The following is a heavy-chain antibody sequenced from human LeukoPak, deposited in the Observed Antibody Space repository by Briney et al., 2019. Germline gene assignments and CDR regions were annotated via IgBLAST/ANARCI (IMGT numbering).Heavy chain of an antibody. Sequence: ASVKVSCKASGYTFTSYDINWVRQATGQGLEWMGWMNPNSGNTGYAQKFQGGVTITRNTSISTAYMELSSLRSEDTAVYYCARKWYSSSSGLGYWGQGTLVTVSS. CDR1: GYTFTSYD. CDR3: ARKWYSSSSGLGY. CDR2: MNPNSGNT. V-gene: IGHV1-8*03. D-gene: IGHD6-6*01. J-gene: IGHJ4*02.